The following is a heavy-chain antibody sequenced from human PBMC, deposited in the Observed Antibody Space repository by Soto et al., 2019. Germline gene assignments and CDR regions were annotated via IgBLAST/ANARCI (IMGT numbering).Heavy chain of an antibody. Sequence: ASVKVSCKASGYTFTGYYMHWVRQAPGLGLEWMGWINPNSGGTNYAQKFQGRVTMTRDTSISTAYMELSRLRSDDTAVYYCARDPLVVVMVYAPSANWFDPWGQGTLVTVSS. J-gene: IGHJ5*02. V-gene: IGHV1-2*02. D-gene: IGHD2-8*01. CDR2: INPNSGGT. CDR3: ARDPLVVVMVYAPSANWFDP. CDR1: GYTFTGYY.